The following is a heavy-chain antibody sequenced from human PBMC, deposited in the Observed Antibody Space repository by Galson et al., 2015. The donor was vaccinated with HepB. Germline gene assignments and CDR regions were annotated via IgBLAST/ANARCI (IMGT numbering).Heavy chain of an antibody. CDR1: GGSFSGYY. D-gene: IGHD1-26*01. CDR2: VDQSGTT. CDR3: VRDGYYRYYGMDL. J-gene: IGHJ6*02. V-gene: IGHV4-34*01. Sequence: ETLSLTCAADGGSFSGYYWTWVRQSPGKGLEWIGEVDQSGTTNYNPSLKSRVTISVDTSKNQFSLNVTAVTAADTAVYYCVRDGYYRYYGMDLWGQGTTVSVSS.